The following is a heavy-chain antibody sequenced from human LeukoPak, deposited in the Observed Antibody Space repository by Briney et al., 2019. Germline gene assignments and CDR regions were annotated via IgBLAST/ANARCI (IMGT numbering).Heavy chain of an antibody. D-gene: IGHD6-19*01. V-gene: IGHV1-18*01. Sequence: ASVKVSCKASGYTFTSYGISWVRQAPGQGLEWMGWISAYNGNTNYAQKLQGRVTMTTDTSTSTAYMELRSLRSDDTAVYYCARVPFSIAVAGTFDYWGQGTLVTVSS. CDR1: GYTFTSYG. J-gene: IGHJ4*02. CDR3: ARVPFSIAVAGTFDY. CDR2: ISAYNGNT.